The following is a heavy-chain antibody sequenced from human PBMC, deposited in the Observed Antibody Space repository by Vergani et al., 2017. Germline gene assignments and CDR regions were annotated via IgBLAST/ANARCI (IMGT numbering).Heavy chain of an antibody. CDR3: ARVAGASAWYTVDF. V-gene: IGHV1-3*01. CDR2: ISAGNGNT. CDR1: GYTFTTYG. D-gene: IGHD6-19*01. J-gene: IGHJ4*02. Sequence: QVQLVQSGAEVKNPGASVKVSCKASGYTFTTYGIHWVRQAPGQRLEWMGWISAGNGNTKYSHRFQDRVTITRDTFADTVYMDMSSLGSEDTAMYYCARVAGASAWYTVDFWGQGTLVTVSS.